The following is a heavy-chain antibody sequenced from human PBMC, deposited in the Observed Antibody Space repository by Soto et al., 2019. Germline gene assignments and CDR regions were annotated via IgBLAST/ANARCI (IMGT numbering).Heavy chain of an antibody. CDR3: ARDTGLTGKPYYYYYMDV. CDR2: IYYSGST. D-gene: IGHD3-9*01. Sequence: SETLSLTCTVSGGSISSYYWSWIRQPPGKGLEWIVYIYYSGSTNYNPSLKSRVTISVDTSKNQFSLKLSSVTAADTAVYYCARDTGLTGKPYYYYYMDVWGKGTTVTVSS. V-gene: IGHV4-59*01. J-gene: IGHJ6*03. CDR1: GGSISSYY.